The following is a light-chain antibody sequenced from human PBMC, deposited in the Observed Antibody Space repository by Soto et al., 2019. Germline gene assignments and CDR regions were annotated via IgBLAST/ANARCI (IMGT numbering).Light chain of an antibody. V-gene: IGKV1-39*01. CDR2: AAS. Sequence: DIQLTQSPSFLSASVGDRVTITCRASQSISSYLNWYQQKPGKAPKLLIYAASSLQSGVPSRFSGSGSGTDFTLTISSLQPEDFATYYCQQSYSTPWTFGQGTKVDIK. CDR1: QSISSY. CDR3: QQSYSTPWT. J-gene: IGKJ1*01.